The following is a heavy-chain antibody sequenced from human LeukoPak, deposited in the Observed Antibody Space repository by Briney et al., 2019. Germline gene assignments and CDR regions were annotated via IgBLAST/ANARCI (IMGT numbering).Heavy chain of an antibody. Sequence: PSETLSLTCAGYGGSFSGYYWSWIRQPPGKGLEWIGEINHSGSTNYNPSLKSRVTISVDTSKNQFSLKLSSVTAADTAVYYCATPGHVLPGIAVAPPYAWGQGTLVTVSS. V-gene: IGHV4-34*01. CDR1: GGSFSGYY. D-gene: IGHD6-19*01. CDR2: INHSGST. CDR3: ATPGHVLPGIAVAPPYA. J-gene: IGHJ5*02.